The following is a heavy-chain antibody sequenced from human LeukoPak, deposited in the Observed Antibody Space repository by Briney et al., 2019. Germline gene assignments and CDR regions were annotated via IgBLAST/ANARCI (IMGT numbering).Heavy chain of an antibody. D-gene: IGHD2-21*01. CDR3: ASGEVIAGSFDY. V-gene: IGHV3-30*03. Sequence: GGSLRLSCAASGFTVSSNYMSWVRQAPGKGLEWVAVISYDGSNKYYADSVKGRFTISRDNSKNTLYLQMNSLRAEDTAVYYCASGEVIAGSFDYWGQGTLVTVSS. CDR2: ISYDGSNK. J-gene: IGHJ4*02. CDR1: GFTVSSNY.